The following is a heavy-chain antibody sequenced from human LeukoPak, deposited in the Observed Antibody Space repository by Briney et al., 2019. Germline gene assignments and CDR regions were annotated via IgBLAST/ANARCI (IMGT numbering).Heavy chain of an antibody. CDR2: IYHSGST. V-gene: IGHV4-38-2*02. D-gene: IGHD6-19*01. CDR3: ARFGYSSGTDYYYFDY. J-gene: IGHJ4*02. CDR1: GYSISSGYY. Sequence: PSETLSLTCTVSGYSISSGYYWGWIRQPPGKGLEWIGSIYHSGSTYYNPSLKSRVTISVDTSKNQFSLKLSSVTAADTAVYYCARFGYSSGTDYYYFDYWGQGTLVTVSS.